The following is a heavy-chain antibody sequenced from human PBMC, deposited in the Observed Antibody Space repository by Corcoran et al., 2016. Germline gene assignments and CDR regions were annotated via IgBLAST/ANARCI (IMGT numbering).Heavy chain of an antibody. CDR2: IYPGDSDN. V-gene: IGHV5-51*01. D-gene: IGHD6-13*01. Sequence: EVQLVQSGAEVKKPGESLELSCKGSGYSFTCYLVGWVRPVPGKGLEGMGIIYPGDSDNRYCPSFQAQVTISADTSISTAYLQWSSLKASETAMDYCARYRIAEAGADYYGMDVWGQGTTVTVSS. CDR3: ARYRIAEAGADYYGMDV. J-gene: IGHJ6*02. CDR1: GYSFTCYL.